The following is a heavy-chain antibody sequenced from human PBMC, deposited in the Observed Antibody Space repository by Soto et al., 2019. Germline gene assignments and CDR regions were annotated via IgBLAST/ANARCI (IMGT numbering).Heavy chain of an antibody. CDR1: GGSISSTNW. J-gene: IGHJ5*02. D-gene: IGHD6-6*01. CDR2: IYHSGST. CDR3: ARANDDSSNWCDL. V-gene: IGHV4-4*02. Sequence: QVQLQESGPGLVQPSGTLSLTCAVSGGSISSTNWWSWVRQPPGKGLEWIGEIYHSGSTNHNPSLKTRVIISVDKSKNQFSLKLSSVTAPDTAVYYCARANDDSSNWCDLWGQGTLVTVSS.